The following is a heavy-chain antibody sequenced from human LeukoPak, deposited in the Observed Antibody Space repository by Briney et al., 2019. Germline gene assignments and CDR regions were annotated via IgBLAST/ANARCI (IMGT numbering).Heavy chain of an antibody. Sequence: PSETLSLTCTVSGGSIGSTYYWDWIRQPPGKGLEWIGSIYYSGTTYYNPSLKSRVTISVDTSKNQFSLKLSSVTAADTAVYYCARHFTASDAFDIWGQGTMVTVSS. CDR1: GGSIGSTYY. V-gene: IGHV4-39*01. J-gene: IGHJ3*02. CDR3: ARHFTASDAFDI. CDR2: IYYSGTT.